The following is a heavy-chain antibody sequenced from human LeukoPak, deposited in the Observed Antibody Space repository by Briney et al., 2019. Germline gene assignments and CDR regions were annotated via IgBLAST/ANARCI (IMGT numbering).Heavy chain of an antibody. CDR3: VRDRGYSTFDF. Sequence: GGSLRLSCAASGFTFSSYWMSWVRQAPGKGLEWVANIKPDGSQIYYVDSLKGRFTISRDNAKNSLYLQMNSLRAEDTAVYYCVRDRGYSTFDFWGQGTLITVSS. CDR1: GFTFSSYW. CDR2: IKPDGSQI. J-gene: IGHJ4*02. D-gene: IGHD4-11*01. V-gene: IGHV3-7*04.